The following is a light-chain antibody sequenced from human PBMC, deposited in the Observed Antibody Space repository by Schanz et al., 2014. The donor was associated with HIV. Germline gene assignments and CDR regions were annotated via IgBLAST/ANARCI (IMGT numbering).Light chain of an antibody. CDR1: QSVPRNL. CDR3: HHYGDSRGA. J-gene: IGKJ4*02. Sequence: EVVMTQSPVTLSVSPGETVTLSCRASQSVPRNLLAWYQQKPGQAPRLLIYAASTRATGVPDRFSGSGSGTDFTLTISRLEPDDFAVYYCHHYGDSRGAFGGGTEV. CDR2: AAS. V-gene: IGKV3-20*01.